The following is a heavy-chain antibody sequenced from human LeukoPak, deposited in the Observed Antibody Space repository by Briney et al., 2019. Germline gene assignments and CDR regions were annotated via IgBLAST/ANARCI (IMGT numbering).Heavy chain of an antibody. Sequence: GESLKISCKVSGYSFTTYWIGWVRQMPGKGLEWMGNIYPGDSDTKYSPSFQGQVTISADKPISTAYLQCSSLKASDTAMYYCARHEVVPAAIAYFDYWGQGTLVTVSS. CDR2: IYPGDSDT. CDR1: GYSFTTYW. D-gene: IGHD2-2*02. J-gene: IGHJ4*02. CDR3: ARHEVVPAAIAYFDY. V-gene: IGHV5-51*01.